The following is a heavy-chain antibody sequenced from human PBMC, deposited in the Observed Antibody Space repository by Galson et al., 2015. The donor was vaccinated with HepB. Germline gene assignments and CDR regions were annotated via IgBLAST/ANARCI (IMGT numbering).Heavy chain of an antibody. V-gene: IGHV1-46*01. D-gene: IGHD2-2*01. CDR3: ARDHEVVVAHPGLGMDV. J-gene: IGHJ6*02. CDR1: GYTFTSYY. CDR2: INPSGGST. Sequence: SVKVSCKASGYTFTSYYMHWVRQAPGQGLEWMGIINPSGGSTSYAQKFQGRVTMTRDTSTSTVYMELSSLRSEDTAVYYCARDHEVVVAHPGLGMDVWGQGTTVTVSS.